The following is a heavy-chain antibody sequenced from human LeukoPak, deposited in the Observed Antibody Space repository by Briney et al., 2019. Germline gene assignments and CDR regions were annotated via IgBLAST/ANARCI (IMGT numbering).Heavy chain of an antibody. Sequence: GGSLRLSCAASGFTFSSYAMNWVRQAPGKGLEWVSVLSGSGGSTVYADSVKGRFTISRDNPKNTLYLQMNSLRAEDAAVYYCAKYVATVPTHYYYYALDVWGQGTTVTVSS. CDR2: LSGSGGST. J-gene: IGHJ6*02. CDR1: GFTFSSYA. V-gene: IGHV3-23*01. CDR3: AKYVATVPTHYYYYALDV. D-gene: IGHD4-11*01.